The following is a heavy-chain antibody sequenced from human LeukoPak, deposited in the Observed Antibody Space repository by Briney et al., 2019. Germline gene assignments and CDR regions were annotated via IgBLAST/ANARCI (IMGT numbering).Heavy chain of an antibody. J-gene: IGHJ6*02. Sequence: GGSLRLSCAASGFTFSSYAMSWVRQAPGKGLEWVSAISSSGGSTYYADSVKGRFTISRDNSKNTLYLQMNSLRAEDTAVYYCLVDTAMISAYYYYYGMDVWGQGTTVTVPS. CDR1: GFTFSSYA. CDR3: LVDTAMISAYYYYYGMDV. V-gene: IGHV3-23*01. CDR2: ISSSGGST. D-gene: IGHD5-18*01.